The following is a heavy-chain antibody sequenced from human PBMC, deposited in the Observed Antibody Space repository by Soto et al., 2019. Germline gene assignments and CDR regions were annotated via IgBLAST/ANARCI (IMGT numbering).Heavy chain of an antibody. V-gene: IGHV6-1*01. CDR1: GDSVSSNSAA. Sequence: LLKQSQTLSLTCAISGDSVSSNSAAWNWIRQSPSRGLEWLGRTYYRSKWYNDYAVSVKSRITINPDTSKNQFSLQLNSVTPDDTAVYYCARALAPSMGVVVPAAYPTSHPYYYMDVWGKGTTVTVSS. CDR2: TYYRSKWYN. D-gene: IGHD2-2*01. J-gene: IGHJ6*03. CDR3: ARALAPSMGVVVPAAYPTSHPYYYMDV.